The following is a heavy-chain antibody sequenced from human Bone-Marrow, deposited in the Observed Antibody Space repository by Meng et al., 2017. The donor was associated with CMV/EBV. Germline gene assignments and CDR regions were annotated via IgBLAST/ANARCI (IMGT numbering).Heavy chain of an antibody. D-gene: IGHD6-13*01. CDR2: INPNSGGT. Sequence: ASVKVSCKDSAYRFTGYYMHWVRQAPGQGLEWMGWINPNSGGTNYAQKFQGRVTMTRDTSISTAYMELSRLRSDDTAVYYCARGPYSSSDNWFDPWGQGTLVTVSS. CDR3: ARGPYSSSDNWFDP. J-gene: IGHJ5*02. V-gene: IGHV1-2*02. CDR1: AYRFTGYY.